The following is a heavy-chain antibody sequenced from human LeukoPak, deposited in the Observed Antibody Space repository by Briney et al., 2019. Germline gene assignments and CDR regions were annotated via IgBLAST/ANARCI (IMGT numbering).Heavy chain of an antibody. CDR3: ASLCSGGSCYLESGWFDP. Sequence: SETLSLTCAVSGYSISSGYYWGWIRQPPGKGLEWIGSIYHSGSTYYNPSIKSRVTISVDTSKNQFSLKLNSVTAADTAVYYCASLCSGGSCYLESGWFDPWGQGTLVTVSS. CDR1: GYSISSGYY. CDR2: IYHSGST. V-gene: IGHV4-38-2*01. J-gene: IGHJ5*02. D-gene: IGHD2-15*01.